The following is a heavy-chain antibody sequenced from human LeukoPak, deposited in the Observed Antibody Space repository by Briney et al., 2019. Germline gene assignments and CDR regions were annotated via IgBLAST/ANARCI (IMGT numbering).Heavy chain of an antibody. J-gene: IGHJ5*02. CDR3: ARRGDFIPPQGWFDP. Sequence: SETLSLTCTVSGGSISSYYWSWIRQPPGKGLEWIGYIYYSGSTNYNPSLKSRVTISVDTSKNQFSLKLSSVTAADTAVYYCARRGDFIPPQGWFDPWGQGTLVTVSS. CDR1: GGSISSYY. CDR2: IYYSGST. D-gene: IGHD2-21*01. V-gene: IGHV4-59*08.